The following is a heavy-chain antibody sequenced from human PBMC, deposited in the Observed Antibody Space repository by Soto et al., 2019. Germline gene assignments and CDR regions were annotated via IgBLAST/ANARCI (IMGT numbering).Heavy chain of an antibody. J-gene: IGHJ4*02. Sequence: PGGSLRLSCAASGFTFTRYSMNWVRQAPGKGLEWVSSISSTTNYIYYGDSMKGRFTISRGNAKNSLYLEMNSLRAEDTAVCYCARESEDLTSNFDYWGQGTLVTVSS. V-gene: IGHV3-21*06. CDR3: ARESEDLTSNFDY. CDR1: GFTFTRYS. CDR2: ISSTTNYI.